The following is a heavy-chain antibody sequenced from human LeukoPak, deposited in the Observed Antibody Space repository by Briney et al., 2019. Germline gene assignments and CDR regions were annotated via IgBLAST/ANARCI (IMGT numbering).Heavy chain of an antibody. CDR2: IYPGDSDT. J-gene: IGHJ4*02. CDR3: AKLYYYDSSGWGSFDY. V-gene: IGHV5-51*01. D-gene: IGHD3-22*01. CDR1: GYSFTSYW. Sequence: GESLKISCKGSGYSFTSYWIAWVRQMPGKGLDWMGIIYPGDSDTRYSPSFQGQVIISADKSIYTAYLQWSSLKASDTAMYYCAKLYYYDSSGWGSFDYWGQGTLVTVSS.